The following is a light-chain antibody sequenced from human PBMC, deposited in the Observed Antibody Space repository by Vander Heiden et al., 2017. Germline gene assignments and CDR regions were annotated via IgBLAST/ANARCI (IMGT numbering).Light chain of an antibody. CDR1: RALAA. CDR3: QQSDSNPMYT. CDR2: AAS. V-gene: IGKV1-39*01. Sequence: DIQMTQSPSSLSASLAGQVRALAAILNWYQQKPGKAPKLLIYAASSLQSGVPSRFSGSGSGTDFTLTISSRQPEDFATYYCQQSDSNPMYTFGQGTKLEIK. J-gene: IGKJ2*01.